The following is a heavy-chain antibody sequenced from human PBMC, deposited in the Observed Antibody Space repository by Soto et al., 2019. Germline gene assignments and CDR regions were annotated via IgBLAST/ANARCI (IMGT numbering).Heavy chain of an antibody. V-gene: IGHV3-21*01. CDR1: GFTINTYD. J-gene: IGHJ5*02. CDR3: VRSGTARLLRHSWFDT. Sequence: EMQLVESGGGLVKLGGSLRLSCAASGFTINTYDMNWVRQAPGKGLEWVSSITTSSAYIYYADSLKGRITISRDNAKNSLFLQMNSLRAEDTAVYYCVRSGTARLLRHSWFDTWGQGTLVTVSS. D-gene: IGHD2-21*01. CDR2: ITTSSAYI.